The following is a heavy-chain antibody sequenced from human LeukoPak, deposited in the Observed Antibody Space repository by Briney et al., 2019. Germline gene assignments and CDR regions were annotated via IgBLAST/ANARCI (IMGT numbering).Heavy chain of an antibody. J-gene: IGHJ3*02. Sequence: SETLSLTCTVSGGSISSSSYYWGWIRQPPGKGLEWIGSIYYSGSTYYNPSLKSRVTISVDTSKNQFSLKLSSVTAADTAVYYCARDGRYFDSRRAFDIWGQGTMVTVSS. V-gene: IGHV4-39*07. CDR1: GGSISSSSYY. CDR3: ARDGRYFDSRRAFDI. D-gene: IGHD3-9*01. CDR2: IYYSGST.